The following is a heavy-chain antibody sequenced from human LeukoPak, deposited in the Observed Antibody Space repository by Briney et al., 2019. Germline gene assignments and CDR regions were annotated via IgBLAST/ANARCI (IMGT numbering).Heavy chain of an antibody. J-gene: IGHJ4*02. CDR2: MYIGGRT. V-gene: IGHV4-4*07. CDR1: GGSISSYY. Sequence: SETLSLTCTVSGGSISSYYWNWIRQAAGKGLEWIGRMYIGGRTTYNPSLKSRVTISLETTENQFSLKLSSVTAADTAVYYCARSLGPRRYFDYWGQGTLVTVSS. D-gene: IGHD7-27*01. CDR3: ARSLGPRRYFDY.